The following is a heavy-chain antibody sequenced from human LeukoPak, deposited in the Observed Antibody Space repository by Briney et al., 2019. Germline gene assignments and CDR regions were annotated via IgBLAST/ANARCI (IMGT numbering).Heavy chain of an antibody. D-gene: IGHD1-26*01. CDR3: ARSLVGATFDYYYYMDV. Sequence: GGSLRLSCAASGFTFSSYSMNWVRQAPGKGLDWVSYISSSSSTIYYADSVKGRFTISRDNAKNSLYLQMNSLRAEDTAVYYCARSLVGATFDYYYYMDVWGKGTTVTVSS. J-gene: IGHJ6*03. CDR1: GFTFSSYS. CDR2: ISSSSSTI. V-gene: IGHV3-48*01.